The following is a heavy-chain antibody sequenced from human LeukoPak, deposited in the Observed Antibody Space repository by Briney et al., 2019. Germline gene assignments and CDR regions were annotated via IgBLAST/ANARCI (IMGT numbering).Heavy chain of an antibody. D-gene: IGHD2/OR15-2a*01. CDR2: ITGSGGST. CDR3: AKANRNYYGMDV. V-gene: IGHV3-23*01. Sequence: GGSLRLSCAALGFTFSSYGMMWVRQAPGKGLEWVSAITGSGGSTYYADSVKGRWTIARDNSKTTVYLQMHSLRAEDTALYYCAKANRNYYGMDVWGQGTTVTVSS. CDR1: GFTFSSYG. J-gene: IGHJ6*02.